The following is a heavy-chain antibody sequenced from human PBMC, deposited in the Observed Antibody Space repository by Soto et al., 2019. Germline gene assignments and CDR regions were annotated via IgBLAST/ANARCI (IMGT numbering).Heavy chain of an antibody. CDR3: AKETHRPTTGTTDYYYGMDV. Sequence: QVQLVESGGGVVQPGRSLRLSCAASGFTFSSYGMHWVRQAPGKGLEWVAVISYDGSNKYYADSVKGRFTISRDNSKNTLYLQMNSLRAEDTAVYYCAKETHRPTTGTTDYYYGMDVWGQGTTVTVSS. CDR1: GFTFSSYG. J-gene: IGHJ6*02. V-gene: IGHV3-30*18. D-gene: IGHD4-4*01. CDR2: ISYDGSNK.